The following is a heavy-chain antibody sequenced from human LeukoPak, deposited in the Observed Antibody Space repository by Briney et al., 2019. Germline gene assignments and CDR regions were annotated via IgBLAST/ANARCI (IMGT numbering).Heavy chain of an antibody. J-gene: IGHJ6*03. CDR2: INPDSGGT. V-gene: IGHV1-2*02. Sequence: GASVKVSCEASGYSFTDYYMHWGRQAPGQGRGSRGWINPDSGGTNYPQTFRGRVTMTRDTSISTAYMELSRLRSDDTAVYYCARGSHYYSYSMDVWGKGTTVTVSS. CDR1: GYSFTDYY. D-gene: IGHD1-26*01. CDR3: ARGSHYYSYSMDV.